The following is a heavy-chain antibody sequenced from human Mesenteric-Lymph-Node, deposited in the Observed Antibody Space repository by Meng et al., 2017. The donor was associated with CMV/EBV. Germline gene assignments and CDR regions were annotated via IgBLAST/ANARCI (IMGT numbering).Heavy chain of an antibody. J-gene: IGHJ6*02. CDR2: IYYTGSA. CDR1: GGSISGYY. CDR3: ARRDYSKSGMDV. Sequence: SETLSLTCTVSGGSISGYYWSWIRQPPGKGLEWIGYIYYTGSANYNPSLKSRVTISVDTSKNHFSLRLSSVTAADTAVYYCARRDYSKSGMDVWGQGTTVTVSS. D-gene: IGHD4-11*01. V-gene: IGHV4-59*01.